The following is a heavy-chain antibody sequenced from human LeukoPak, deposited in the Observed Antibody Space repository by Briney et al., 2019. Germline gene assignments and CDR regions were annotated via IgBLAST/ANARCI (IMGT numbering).Heavy chain of an antibody. V-gene: IGHV1-2*02. D-gene: IGHD6-19*01. Sequence: ASLKVSFKASGYTFTGYLIQWVRQTPGQGMEWMGWVNPNKGGTKYAQKFRGRVTMTRDTSISTAYVELSRLRSDDTAIYYCARVAVAGTFEYYFDYWGQGSLVIVSS. CDR2: VNPNKGGT. J-gene: IGHJ4*02. CDR1: GYTFTGYL. CDR3: ARVAVAGTFEYYFDY.